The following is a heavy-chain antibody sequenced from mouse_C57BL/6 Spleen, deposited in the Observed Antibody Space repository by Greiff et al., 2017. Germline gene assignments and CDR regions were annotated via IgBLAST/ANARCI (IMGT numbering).Heavy chain of an antibody. D-gene: IGHD1-1*01. CDR2: ILPGSGST. V-gene: IGHV1-9*01. CDR1: GYTFTGYW. J-gene: IGHJ3*01. Sequence: QVQLQQSGAELMKPGASVKLSCKATGYTFTGYWIEWVKQRPGHGLEWIGEILPGSGSTNYNEKFKGKATFTADTSSNTAYMQLSSLTTEDSAIYDGARKGPYYGSSAWFAYWGQGTLVTVSA. CDR3: ARKGPYYGSSAWFAY.